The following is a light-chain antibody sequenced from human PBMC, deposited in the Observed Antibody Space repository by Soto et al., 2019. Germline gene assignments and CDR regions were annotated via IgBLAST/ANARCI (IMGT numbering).Light chain of an antibody. J-gene: IGKJ1*01. CDR1: QSVSTN. Sequence: IMMTQSPATLSVSPGQRATLSCRASQSVSTNFAWYQHKPGQAPRLLIYGSSTRATGIPARCSGSGPRTEFTLTSSRLQSDDFGVYYCQQYSNWPPWTFGQGTRVDFK. CDR3: QQYSNWPPWT. V-gene: IGKV3D-15*01. CDR2: GSS.